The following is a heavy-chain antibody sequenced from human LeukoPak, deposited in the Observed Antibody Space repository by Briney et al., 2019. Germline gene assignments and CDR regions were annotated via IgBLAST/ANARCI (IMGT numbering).Heavy chain of an antibody. D-gene: IGHD2-2*01. Sequence: GGSLRLSCAVSGFTFDDYAMHWVRQAPGKGLEWVSGISWNSGSIGYADSVKGRFTISGDNAKNSLYLQMNSLRAEDTALYYCAKDISSIVVVPDYWGQGTLVTVSS. J-gene: IGHJ4*02. CDR3: AKDISSIVVVPDY. V-gene: IGHV3-9*01. CDR1: GFTFDDYA. CDR2: ISWNSGSI.